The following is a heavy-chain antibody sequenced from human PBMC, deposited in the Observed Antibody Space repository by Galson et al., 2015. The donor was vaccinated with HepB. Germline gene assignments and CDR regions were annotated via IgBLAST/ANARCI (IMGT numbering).Heavy chain of an antibody. CDR2: INHSGTT. Sequence: SETLSLTCLTYGGSFSGYYWSWIRQPPGKGLEWIGEINHSGTTNYNPSLKSRVSISVDTSKNQFSLRLTSVTAADTAVYYCARSSYCNSTSFYINFDYWGQGALVTVSS. D-gene: IGHD2-2*01. CDR3: ARSSYCNSTSFYINFDY. CDR1: GGSFSGYY. J-gene: IGHJ4*02. V-gene: IGHV4-34*01.